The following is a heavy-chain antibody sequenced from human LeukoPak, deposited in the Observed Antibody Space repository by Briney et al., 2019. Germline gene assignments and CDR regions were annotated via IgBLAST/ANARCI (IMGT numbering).Heavy chain of an antibody. Sequence: GGSLRLSCAASEFTFSSYSMNWVRQAPGKGLEWVSYITNSGNSKSYADSVKGRFTISRDNTKNSLYLQMNGLRAEDTAVYYCARSLDSSGWYNWGQGTLVTVSS. CDR1: EFTFSSYS. CDR2: ITNSGNSK. V-gene: IGHV3-48*01. J-gene: IGHJ4*02. CDR3: ARSLDSSGWYN. D-gene: IGHD6-19*01.